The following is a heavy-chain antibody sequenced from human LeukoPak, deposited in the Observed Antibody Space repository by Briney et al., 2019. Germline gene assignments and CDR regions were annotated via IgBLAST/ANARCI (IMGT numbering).Heavy chain of an antibody. CDR2: INHSGST. Sequence: SETLSLTCAVYGGSFSGYYWSWIRQPPGKGLEWIGEINHSGSTNYNPSLKSRVTISVDTSKNQFSLKLSSVTAADTAVYYCARELPPLTYYDFWSGYHFGAFDIWGQGTMVTVSS. V-gene: IGHV4-34*01. J-gene: IGHJ3*02. D-gene: IGHD3-3*01. CDR3: ARELPPLTYYDFWSGYHFGAFDI. CDR1: GGSFSGYY.